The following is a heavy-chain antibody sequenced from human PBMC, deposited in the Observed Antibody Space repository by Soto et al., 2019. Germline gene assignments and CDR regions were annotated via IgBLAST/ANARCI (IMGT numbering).Heavy chain of an antibody. D-gene: IGHD3-22*01. CDR3: ARVPTNYYDSSGYYYDAFDI. CDR1: GFTFSSYW. Sequence: GGSLRLSCAASGFTFSSYWMSWVRQAPGKGLEWVANIKQDGSEKYYVDSVKGRFTISRDNAKNSLYLQMNSLRAEDTAVYYCARVPTNYYDSSGYYYDAFDIWGQGTMVTVSS. V-gene: IGHV3-7*03. CDR2: IKQDGSEK. J-gene: IGHJ3*02.